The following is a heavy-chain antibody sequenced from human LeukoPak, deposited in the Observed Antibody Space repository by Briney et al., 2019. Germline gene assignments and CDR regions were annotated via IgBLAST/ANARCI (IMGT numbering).Heavy chain of an antibody. D-gene: IGHD3-10*01. J-gene: IGHJ6*02. CDR2: ISAYNGNT. Sequence: ASVKVSCKASGYTFTSYGISWVRQAPGQGPEWMGWISAYNGNTNYAQKLQGRVTMTTDTSTSTAYMELRSLRSDDTAVYYCARDLFGSGKGYYYGMDVWGQGTTVTVSS. CDR1: GYTFTSYG. CDR3: ARDLFGSGKGYYYGMDV. V-gene: IGHV1-18*01.